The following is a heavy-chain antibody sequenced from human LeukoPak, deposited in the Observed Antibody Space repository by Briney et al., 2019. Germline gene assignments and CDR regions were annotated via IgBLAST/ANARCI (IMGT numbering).Heavy chain of an antibody. CDR1: GGSFSGYY. V-gene: IGHV4-34*01. CDR3: ARRSRGYSYLLDY. J-gene: IGHJ4*02. D-gene: IGHD5-18*01. CDR2: INHSGST. Sequence: SETQSLTCAVYGGSFSGYYWSWIRQPPGKGLEWIGEINHSGSTNYNPSLKSRVTISVDTSKNQFSLKLSSVTAADTAVYYCARRSRGYSYLLDYWGQGTLVTVSS.